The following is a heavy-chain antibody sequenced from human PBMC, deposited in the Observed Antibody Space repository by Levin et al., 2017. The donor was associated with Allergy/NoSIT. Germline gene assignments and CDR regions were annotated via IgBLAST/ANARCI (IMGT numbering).Heavy chain of an antibody. CDR3: ARDVDTLPGGEIFDY. D-gene: IGHD5-18*01. CDR1: GYTFISHD. J-gene: IGHJ4*02. Sequence: GESLKISCKSSGYTFISHDINWVRQAAGQGLEWMGWMNPNSGNTGYAQKFQGRVTMTRNTSITTAYMELSSLRSEDTAVYYCARDVDTLPGGEIFDYWGQGTPVTVSS. V-gene: IGHV1-8*01. CDR2: MNPNSGNT.